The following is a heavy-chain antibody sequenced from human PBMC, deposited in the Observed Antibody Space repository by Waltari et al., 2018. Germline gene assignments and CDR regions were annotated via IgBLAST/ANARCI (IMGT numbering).Heavy chain of an antibody. Sequence: QVQLQESGPGLVKPSQTLSLTCTVPGGSISSGSYYWSWIRQPAGKGLEWIGRIYTSGSTNYNPSLKSRVTISVDTSKNQFSLKLSSVTAADTAVYYCARTLHDETNNWFDPWGQGTLVTVSS. J-gene: IGHJ5*02. CDR3: ARTLHDETNNWFDP. V-gene: IGHV4-61*02. CDR2: IYTSGST. CDR1: GGSISSGSYY.